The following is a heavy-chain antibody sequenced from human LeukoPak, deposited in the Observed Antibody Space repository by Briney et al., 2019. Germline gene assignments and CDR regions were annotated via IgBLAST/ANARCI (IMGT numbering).Heavy chain of an antibody. CDR1: GFTFRSHD. CDR2: VRFDGSDK. V-gene: IGHV3-30*02. D-gene: IGHD2-8*01. Sequence: PGGSLRLSCAASGFTFRSHDMHWVRQAPGRGLEWVTSVRFDGSDKKYADSVKGRFTISRDNSKNTLSLQMISLRTEDAAMYYCAKSLYPDAFDIWGPGTIVTVS. J-gene: IGHJ3*02. CDR3: AKSLYPDAFDI.